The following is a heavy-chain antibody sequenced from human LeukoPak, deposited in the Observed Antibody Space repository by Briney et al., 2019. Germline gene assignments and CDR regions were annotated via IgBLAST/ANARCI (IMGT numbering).Heavy chain of an antibody. CDR1: GFTFSSYG. D-gene: IGHD4-17*01. CDR3: AKDPSGDYGDYYYGMDV. V-gene: IGHV3-30*18. J-gene: IGHJ6*02. Sequence: PGGSLRLSCAASGFTFSSYGMHWVRQAPGKGLEWVAVTSYDGSNKYYADSVKGRFTISRDNSKNTLYLQMNSLRAEDTAVYYCAKDPSGDYGDYYYGMDVWGQGTTVTVSS. CDR2: TSYDGSNK.